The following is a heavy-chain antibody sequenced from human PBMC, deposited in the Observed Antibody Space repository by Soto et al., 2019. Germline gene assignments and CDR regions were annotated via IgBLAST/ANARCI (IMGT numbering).Heavy chain of an antibody. CDR2: ISDSGGLT. CDR3: AKEKINSSFRALSTTPQFQH. CDR1: GFTFTNYA. J-gene: IGHJ1*01. Sequence: PGGSLRLSCAASGFTFTNYAMNWVRQAPGKALEWVSVISDSGGLTHYADSVKGRFAISRDNSKNTLYLQMSSLRDEAKAVYYYAKEKINSSFRALSTTPQFQHWGPSTLVTVSS. D-gene: IGHD3-16*02. V-gene: IGHV3-23*01.